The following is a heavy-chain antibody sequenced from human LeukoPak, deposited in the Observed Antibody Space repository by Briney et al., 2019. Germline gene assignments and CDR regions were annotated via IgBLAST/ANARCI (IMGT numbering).Heavy chain of an antibody. J-gene: IGHJ5*02. Sequence: SETLSLTCAVYGGSFSGYYWSWIRQPPGKGLEWIGEINHSGSTNYNPSLKSRVTISVDTSKNQFSLKLSSVTAADTAVYYCARGTPKYFDWLSNWFDPRGQGTLVTVSS. CDR1: GGSFSGYY. CDR2: INHSGST. D-gene: IGHD3-9*01. CDR3: ARGTPKYFDWLSNWFDP. V-gene: IGHV4-34*01.